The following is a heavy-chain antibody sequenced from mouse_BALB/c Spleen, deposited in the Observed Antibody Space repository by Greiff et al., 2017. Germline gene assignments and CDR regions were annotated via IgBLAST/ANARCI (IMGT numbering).Heavy chain of an antibody. Sequence: VQLQQSGTVLARPGASVKMSCKASGYSFTSYWMHWVKQRPGQGLEWIGAIYPGNSDTRYNQKFKGKAKLTAVTSASTAYMELSSLTNEDSAVYYCSRSGYGYDGFDYWGQGTTLTVSS. V-gene: IGHV1-5*01. CDR1: GYSFTSYW. D-gene: IGHD2-2*01. CDR2: IYPGNSDT. J-gene: IGHJ2*01. CDR3: SRSGYGYDGFDY.